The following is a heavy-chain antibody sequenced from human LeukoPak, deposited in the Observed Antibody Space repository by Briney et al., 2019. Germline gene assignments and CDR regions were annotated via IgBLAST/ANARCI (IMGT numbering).Heavy chain of an antibody. V-gene: IGHV6-1*01. Sequence: SQTLSLTCAISGDSVSSNSAAWNWIRQSPSRGLEWLGRTYYRSKWYNDYAVSVKSRITINPDTSKNQFSLKLSSVTAADTAVYYCARVRRRFGDSFDYWGQGALVTVSS. J-gene: IGHJ4*02. CDR3: ARVRRRFGDSFDY. D-gene: IGHD3-10*01. CDR1: GDSVSSNSAA. CDR2: TYYRSKWYN.